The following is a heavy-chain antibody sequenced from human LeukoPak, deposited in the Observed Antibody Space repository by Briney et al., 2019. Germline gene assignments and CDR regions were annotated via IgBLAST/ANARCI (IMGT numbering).Heavy chain of an antibody. CDR2: IYYSGST. CDR3: ARFIVGATGTAFDI. V-gene: IGHV4-39*07. CDR1: GGSISSSSYY. J-gene: IGHJ3*02. D-gene: IGHD1-26*01. Sequence: PSETLSLTCTVSGGSISSSSYYWGWIRQPPGKGLEWIGSIYYSGSTYYNPSLKSRVTISVDTSKNQFSLKLSSVTAADTAVYYCARFIVGATGTAFDIWGQGTMVTVSS.